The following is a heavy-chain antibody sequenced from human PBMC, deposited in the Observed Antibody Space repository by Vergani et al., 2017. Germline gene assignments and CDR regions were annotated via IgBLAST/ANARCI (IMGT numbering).Heavy chain of an antibody. CDR1: GFTSSNFA. Sequence: EVQVLESGGDVVQPGGSLRLSCAATGFTSSNFAMAWVRQAPGKGLEWVSEIRGNGGSTFYAASVKGRFTISRDNAQNTLYLQMNSLRVEDTGVYYCARARCIETCYMSNWHDSWGQGTLVTVSS. V-gene: IGHV3-23*01. J-gene: IGHJ5*01. CDR2: IRGNGGST. CDR3: ARARCIETCYMSNWHDS. D-gene: IGHD3-9*01.